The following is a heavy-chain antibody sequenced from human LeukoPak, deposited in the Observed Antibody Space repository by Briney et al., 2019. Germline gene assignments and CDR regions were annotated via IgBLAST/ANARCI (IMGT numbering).Heavy chain of an antibody. CDR3: ARDRAIVVVTATGDY. J-gene: IGHJ4*02. Sequence: GGSLRLSCAASGFTFSSYAMSWVRQAPGKGLEWVSAISGSGGSTYCADSVKGRFTTSRDNSKNTLYLQMNSLRAEDTAVYYCARDRAIVVVTATGDYWGQGTLVTVSS. V-gene: IGHV3-23*01. D-gene: IGHD2-21*02. CDR1: GFTFSSYA. CDR2: ISGSGGST.